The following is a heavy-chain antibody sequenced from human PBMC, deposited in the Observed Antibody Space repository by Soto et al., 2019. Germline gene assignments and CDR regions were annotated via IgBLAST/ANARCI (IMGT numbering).Heavy chain of an antibody. D-gene: IGHD1-26*01. CDR3: ASLHVGQNYYYYFGMDV. J-gene: IGHJ6*02. V-gene: IGHV1-8*01. CDR1: GYTFTSYD. Sequence: QVQLVQSGAEVKKPGASVKVSCKASGYTFTSYDINWVRQATGQGLEWMGWMNPNSGNTGYAQKFQGRVTMTRNTSISTAYMELSSLRSEDTAVYYCASLHVGQNYYYYFGMDVWGQGTTVTVS. CDR2: MNPNSGNT.